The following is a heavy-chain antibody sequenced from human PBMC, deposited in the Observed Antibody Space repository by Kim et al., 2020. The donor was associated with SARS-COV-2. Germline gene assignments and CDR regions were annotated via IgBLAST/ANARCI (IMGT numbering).Heavy chain of an antibody. Sequence: SETLSLTCTVSGGSISSSSYYWGWIRQPPGKGLEWIGSIYYSGSTYYNPSLKSRVTISVDTSKNQFSLKLSSVTAADTAVYYCARQRISSWYERWFDPWGQGTLVTVSS. CDR3: ARQRISSWYERWFDP. V-gene: IGHV4-39*01. J-gene: IGHJ5*02. D-gene: IGHD6-13*01. CDR1: GGSISSSSYY. CDR2: IYYSGST.